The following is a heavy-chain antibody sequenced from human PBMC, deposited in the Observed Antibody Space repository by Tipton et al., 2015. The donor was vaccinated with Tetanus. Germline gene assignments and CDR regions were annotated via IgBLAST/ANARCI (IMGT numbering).Heavy chain of an antibody. CDR1: GFTVSSNY. J-gene: IGHJ4*02. CDR2: IYSGGST. V-gene: IGHV3-53*01. CDR3: AKEPPYGVVTYYFDY. Sequence: VQLVQSGGGLIQPGGSLRLSCAASGFTVSSNYMSWVRQTPGKGLEWVSVIYSGGSTYYADSVKGRFTISRDNSKNTLYLQMNSLRAEDTAVYYCAKEPPYGVVTYYFDYWGQGTLVTVSS. D-gene: IGHD2-21*02.